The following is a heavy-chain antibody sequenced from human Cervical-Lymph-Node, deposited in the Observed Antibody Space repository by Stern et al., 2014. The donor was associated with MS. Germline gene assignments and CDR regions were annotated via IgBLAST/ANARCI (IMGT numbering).Heavy chain of an antibody. V-gene: IGHV1-69*09. D-gene: IGHD6-6*01. CDR1: GGSLSSYS. J-gene: IGHJ5*02. CDR2: IIPVLDRT. CDR3: ARARGEQLYFDP. Sequence: QVQLGQSGAEVKKPGSSVKVSCKASGGSLSSYSISWVRQAPGQGLEYMGRIIPVLDRTNYAERFQDRVTITADKSTTTVYMEVKSLKSDDTAVYYCARARGEQLYFDPWGQGTLVTVSS.